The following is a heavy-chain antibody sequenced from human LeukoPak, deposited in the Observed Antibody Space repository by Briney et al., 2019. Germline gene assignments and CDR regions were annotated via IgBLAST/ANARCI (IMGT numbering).Heavy chain of an antibody. CDR2: ISSVSRT. J-gene: IGHJ4*02. V-gene: IGHV3-23*01. CDR1: GFTFSTFA. D-gene: IGHD6-19*01. Sequence: PGGSLTLSCAASGFTFSTFALSWFRQAPGKGLEWASAISSVSRTYYAGSVKGRFAISRDNSENTLFLHMNSLRFEDTAIYYCAKEVPGPGWYTVDYWGQGTLVTVSS. CDR3: AKEVPGPGWYTVDY.